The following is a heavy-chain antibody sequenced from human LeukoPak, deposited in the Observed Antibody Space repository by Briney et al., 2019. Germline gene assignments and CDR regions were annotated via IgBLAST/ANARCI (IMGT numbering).Heavy chain of an antibody. V-gene: IGHV4-59*01. Sequence: PSETLSLTCTVSGGSISSYYWSWIRQPPGKGLEWIGYIYYSGSTNYNPSLKSRVTISVDTSKNQFSLKLSSVTAADTALYYCASRTVAGAFDIWGQGTMVTVSS. CDR2: IYYSGST. J-gene: IGHJ3*02. CDR1: GGSISSYY. D-gene: IGHD6-19*01. CDR3: ASRTVAGAFDI.